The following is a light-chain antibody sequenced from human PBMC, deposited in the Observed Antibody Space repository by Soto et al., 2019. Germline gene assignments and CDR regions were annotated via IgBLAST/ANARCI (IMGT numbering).Light chain of an antibody. CDR2: KAS. CDR1: QSISSW. Sequence: DIQMTQSPSTLSASVGDRVTITCRASQSISSWLAWYQQKPGKAPKLLIYKASSLESGVPSRFSGSGSGTEFTLTISSLQPDDFATYYCQRLDSYSTFGQGTRLEIK. CDR3: QRLDSYST. J-gene: IGKJ5*01. V-gene: IGKV1-5*03.